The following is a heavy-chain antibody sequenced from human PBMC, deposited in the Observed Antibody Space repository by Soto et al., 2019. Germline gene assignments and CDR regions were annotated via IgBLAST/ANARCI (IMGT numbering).Heavy chain of an antibody. CDR1: GFTFSIYA. D-gene: IGHD6-19*01. V-gene: IGHV3-30-3*01. CDR3: ARASGWYGFQDY. Sequence: GGSLRLSCAASGFTFSIYAMHGVRQAPGKGLEWVAVISYDGSNKYYADSVKGRFTISRDNSKNTLYLQMNSLRAEDTAVYYCARASGWYGFQDYWGQGTLVTVSS. CDR2: ISYDGSNK. J-gene: IGHJ4*02.